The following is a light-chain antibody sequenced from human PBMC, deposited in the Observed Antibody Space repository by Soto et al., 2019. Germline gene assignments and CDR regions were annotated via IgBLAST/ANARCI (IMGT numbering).Light chain of an antibody. CDR2: WAS. CDR1: QSILFSSNNKNY. J-gene: IGKJ4*01. V-gene: IGKV4-1*01. CDR3: QQYYSTPVT. Sequence: DIVMTQSPDSLAVSLGERATINCKSSQSILFSSNNKNYLTWYQQKPGQPPKPLIYWASTRESGVPDRFSGSGSWTDFTLTISSLQAEDVAVYYCQQYYSTPVTFGGGTKVEIK.